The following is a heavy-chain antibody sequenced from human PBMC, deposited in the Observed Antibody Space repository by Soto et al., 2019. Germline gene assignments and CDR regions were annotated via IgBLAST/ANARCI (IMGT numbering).Heavy chain of an antibody. Sequence: ASVKVSCKASGGTFISYAISWVRQAPGQGLEWMGGIIPIFGTANYAQKFQGRVTITADESTSTAYMELSSLRSEDTAVYYCARVRFLDRLWFDPWGQGTLVTVSS. J-gene: IGHJ5*02. CDR2: IIPIFGTA. D-gene: IGHD3-3*01. CDR3: ARVRFLDRLWFDP. V-gene: IGHV1-69*13. CDR1: GGTFISYA.